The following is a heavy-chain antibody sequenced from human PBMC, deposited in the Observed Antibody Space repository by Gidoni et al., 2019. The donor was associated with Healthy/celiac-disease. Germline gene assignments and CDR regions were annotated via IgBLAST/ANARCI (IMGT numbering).Heavy chain of an antibody. CDR2: IKSKTDGGTT. CDR1: GFTFSNAW. Sequence: EVQLVESGGGLVKPGGSLRLSCAASGFTFSNAWMSWVRQAPGKGLEWVGRIKSKTDGGTTDYAAPVKGRFTISRDDSKNTLYLQMNSLKTEDTAVYYCTTLPYCSGGSCYSRDYWGQGTLVTVSA. D-gene: IGHD2-15*01. J-gene: IGHJ4*02. CDR3: TTLPYCSGGSCYSRDY. V-gene: IGHV3-15*01.